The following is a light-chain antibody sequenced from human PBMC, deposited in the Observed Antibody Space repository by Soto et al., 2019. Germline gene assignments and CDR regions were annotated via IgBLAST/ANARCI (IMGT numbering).Light chain of an antibody. J-gene: IGKJ1*01. CDR1: QSVSSSY. Sequence: ETVLTQSPGTLSLSPGERATLSCRASQSVSSSYLAWYQQKPGQAPRLLIYGASSRATGIPDRFSGSGSGTDFTLTISRLEPEDFAVYYCQQYVSSPPSWTFCQGTKVEI. CDR3: QQYVSSPPSWT. V-gene: IGKV3-20*01. CDR2: GAS.